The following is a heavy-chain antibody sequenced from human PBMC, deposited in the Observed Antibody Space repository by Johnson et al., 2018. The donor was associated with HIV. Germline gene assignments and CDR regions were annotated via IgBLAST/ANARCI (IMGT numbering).Heavy chain of an antibody. CDR2: INWNGGNT. J-gene: IGHJ3*02. CDR1: GFTVSSNY. CDR3: ARGGKRVMAAFDI. Sequence: VQLVESGGGLVQPGGSLRLSCVVSGFTVSSNYMSWVRQAPGKGLEWVSGINWNGGNTGYADSMKGRFAISRDNAKNTLYLQMNSLRAEDTAVYYCARGGKRVMAAFDIWGQGTMVTVSS. V-gene: IGHV3-66*02. D-gene: IGHD3-16*01.